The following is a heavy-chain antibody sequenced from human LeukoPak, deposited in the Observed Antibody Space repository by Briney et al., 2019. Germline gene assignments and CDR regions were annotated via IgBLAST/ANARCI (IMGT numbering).Heavy chain of an antibody. CDR2: IYHSGST. D-gene: IGHD3-22*01. CDR1: GYSISSGYY. J-gene: IGHJ4*02. Sequence: SETLSLTCTVSGYSISSGYYWGWIRQPPGKGLEWIGSIYHSGSTYYNPSLKSRVTISVDTSKNQFSLKLSSVTAADTAVYYCARGEQYYYDSSGYYVFDYWGQGTLVTVSS. V-gene: IGHV4-38-2*02. CDR3: ARGEQYYYDSSGYYVFDY.